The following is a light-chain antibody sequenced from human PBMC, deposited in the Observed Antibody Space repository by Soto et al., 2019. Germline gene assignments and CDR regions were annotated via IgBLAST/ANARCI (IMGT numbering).Light chain of an antibody. V-gene: IGLV2-8*01. CDR2: EVS. J-gene: IGLJ1*01. CDR3: SSYAGSLYV. CDR1: SSDVGDYNY. Sequence: QSALTQPPSASGSPGQSVTMSCTGTSSDVGDYNYVSWYQQHPGKAPKLMIYEVSKRPAGVPDRFSGSKSGITASLTVSGLQAEDEADYYCSSYAGSLYVFGTGTKVTVL.